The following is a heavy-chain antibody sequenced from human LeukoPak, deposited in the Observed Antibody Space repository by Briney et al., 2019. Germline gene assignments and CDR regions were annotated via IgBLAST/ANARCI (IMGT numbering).Heavy chain of an antibody. CDR2: ISGSGGST. CDR1: GFTFNNYA. CDR3: AKDVEVIITVFDY. Sequence: GGSLRLSCAAPGFTFNNYAMSWVRQAPGKGLEWVSGISGSGGSTNYADSVKGRFTISRDNPKNTLYLQMNSLRAEDTAVYYCAKDVEVIITVFDYWGQGTLVTVSS. V-gene: IGHV3-23*01. J-gene: IGHJ4*02. D-gene: IGHD3-22*01.